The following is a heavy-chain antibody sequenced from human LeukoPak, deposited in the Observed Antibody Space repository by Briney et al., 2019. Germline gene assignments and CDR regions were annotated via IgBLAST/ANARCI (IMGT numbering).Heavy chain of an antibody. Sequence: TSETLSLTCAVYGGSFSGYYWSWIRQPPGKGLEWIGEINHSGSTNYNPSLKSRVTISVDTSKNQFSLKPSSVTAADTAVYYCARKYSSGWPPARAFDIWGQGTMVTVSS. D-gene: IGHD6-19*01. V-gene: IGHV4-34*01. CDR1: GGSFSGYY. CDR3: ARKYSSGWPPARAFDI. CDR2: INHSGST. J-gene: IGHJ3*02.